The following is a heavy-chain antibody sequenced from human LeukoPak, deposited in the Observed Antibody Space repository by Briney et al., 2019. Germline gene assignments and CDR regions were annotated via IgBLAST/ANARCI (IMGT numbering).Heavy chain of an antibody. CDR3: AADTGGYYSSTSCLNHYYGMDV. CDR1: GFTFTSSA. J-gene: IGHJ6*02. CDR2: IVVGSGNT. V-gene: IGHV1-58*02. Sequence: VKVSCKASGFTFTSSAMQWVRQARGQRLEWIGWIVVGSGNTNYAQKFQERVTITRDMSTSTAYMELSSLRSEDTAVYYCAADTGGYYSSTSCLNHYYGMDVWGQGTTVTVSS. D-gene: IGHD2-2*01.